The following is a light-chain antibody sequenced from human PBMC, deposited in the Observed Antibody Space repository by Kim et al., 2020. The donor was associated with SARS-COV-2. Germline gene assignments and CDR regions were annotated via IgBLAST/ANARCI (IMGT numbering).Light chain of an antibody. J-gene: IGLJ2*01. CDR1: KLGDKY. V-gene: IGLV3-1*01. Sequence: SSELTQPPSVSVSPGQTASITCSGDKLGDKYACWYQQKPGQSPVLVIYQDSKRPSGIPERFSGSNSGNTATLTISGTQAMAEADYYCQAWDSSTASGVVF. CDR3: QAWDSSTASGVV. CDR2: QDS.